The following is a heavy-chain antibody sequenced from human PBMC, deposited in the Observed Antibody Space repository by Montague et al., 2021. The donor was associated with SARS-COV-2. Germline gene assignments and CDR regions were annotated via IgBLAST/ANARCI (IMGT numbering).Heavy chain of an antibody. CDR2: ISYSGST. J-gene: IGHJ4*02. V-gene: IGHV4-31*03. D-gene: IGHD4-11*01. Sequence: TLSLTCTDSGDSITSGGYFWNWIRQPPGKGLEYIGAISYSGSTYYKPSLTSRVSISMDTSKNAFSLSLHSVTAADTAVCFCAASGRRGYSNPFHHCGRGSLVTVSS. CDR1: GDSITSGGYF. CDR3: AASGRRGYSNPFHH.